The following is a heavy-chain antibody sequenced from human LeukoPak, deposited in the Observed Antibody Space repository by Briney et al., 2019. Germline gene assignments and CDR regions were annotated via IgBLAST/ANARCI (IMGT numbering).Heavy chain of an antibody. J-gene: IGHJ4*02. Sequence: GGSLRLSCAASGFTFSSYAMSWVRQAPGKGLEWVSAISGSGGSTYYADSVKGRFTISRDNSKNTLYLQMNSLRAEDTAVYYCAKDPYDYYDSSGYYYEPYFDYWGQGALVTVSS. CDR1: GFTFSSYA. D-gene: IGHD3-22*01. CDR3: AKDPYDYYDSSGYYYEPYFDY. V-gene: IGHV3-23*01. CDR2: ISGSGGST.